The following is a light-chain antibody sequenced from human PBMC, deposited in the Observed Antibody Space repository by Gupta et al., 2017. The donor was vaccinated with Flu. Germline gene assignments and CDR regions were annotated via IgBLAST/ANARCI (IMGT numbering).Light chain of an antibody. Sequence: AIQMTQSPSSLYASVGDRVTITCRASQDIRNTLGWYQQKPGKAPKLLMYNVSTLQSGVPSRFSGSGSGTDFTLTISSLQPEDLATYYCLHDYNYPLTFGGGTKVEIK. CDR1: QDIRNT. V-gene: IGKV1-6*01. CDR2: NVS. J-gene: IGKJ4*01. CDR3: LHDYNYPLT.